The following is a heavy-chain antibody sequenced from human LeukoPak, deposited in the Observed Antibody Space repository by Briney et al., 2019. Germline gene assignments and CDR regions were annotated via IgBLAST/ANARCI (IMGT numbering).Heavy chain of an antibody. CDR1: GFTFSSYA. V-gene: IGHV3-23*01. Sequence: GGSLRLSCAASGFTFSSYAMSWVRQAPGKGLKWVSIISGSGGSTYYADSVKGRFTISRDNSKNTLYLQMNSLRAEDPALYYCAKAANSDVLNYFDYWGQGTLVTVSS. CDR3: AKAANSDVLNYFDY. J-gene: IGHJ4*02. D-gene: IGHD5-18*01. CDR2: ISGSGGST.